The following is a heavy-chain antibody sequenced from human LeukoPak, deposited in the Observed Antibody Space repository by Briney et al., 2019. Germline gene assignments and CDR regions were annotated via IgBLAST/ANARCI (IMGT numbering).Heavy chain of an antibody. V-gene: IGHV3-23*01. D-gene: IGHD2-2*01. J-gene: IGHJ4*02. Sequence: RPGGSLSLSCPASGFTFSIDAMGWVRQAPGKGLEWVSAISGSGGSTFYADSLNGRFTISRANSKNTLYLQMNSLRAEDTAVYDCARDSTRVQYFDYWGQGTLVTVSS. CDR3: ARDSTRVQYFDY. CDR2: ISGSGGST. CDR1: GFTFSIDA.